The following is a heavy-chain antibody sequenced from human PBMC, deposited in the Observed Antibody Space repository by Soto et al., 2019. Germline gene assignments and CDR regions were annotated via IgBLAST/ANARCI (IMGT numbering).Heavy chain of an antibody. J-gene: IGHJ6*03. Sequence: SGPTLVNPTQTLTLTCTFSGFSLSTSGVGVGWIRQPPGKALEWLALSYWDDDKRYSPSLKSRLTITKDTSKNQVVLTMTNMDPVDTATYYCAHRLARQQLVLYYMDVWGKGTTVTVSS. CDR2: SYWDDDK. CDR3: AHRLARQQLVLYYMDV. CDR1: GFSLSTSGVG. V-gene: IGHV2-5*02. D-gene: IGHD6-13*01.